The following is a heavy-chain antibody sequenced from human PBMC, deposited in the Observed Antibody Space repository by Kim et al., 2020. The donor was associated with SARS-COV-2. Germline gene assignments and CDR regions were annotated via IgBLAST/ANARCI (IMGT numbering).Heavy chain of an antibody. CDR2: ISSSSSTR. D-gene: IGHD3-3*01. CDR3: ARDRITVLRVAPTPLHY. Sequence: GGSLRLSCAASGFTFSSYSMNWVRQAPGKGLEWISYISSSSSTRYYSDSVKARFTISRDNAKNSLYLQLNSLRDEDTAVYYCARDRITVLRVAPTPLHYWGQGTLVTVSS. V-gene: IGHV3-48*02. J-gene: IGHJ4*02. CDR1: GFTFSSYS.